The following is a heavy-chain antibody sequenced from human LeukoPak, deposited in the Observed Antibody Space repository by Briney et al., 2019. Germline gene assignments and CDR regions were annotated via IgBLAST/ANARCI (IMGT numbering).Heavy chain of an antibody. CDR2: INEDGSER. CDR3: ARDRPITVSGVVTLP. J-gene: IGHJ5*02. V-gene: IGHV3-7*01. D-gene: IGHD3-3*01. Sequence: GGSLRLSCAASGFTFSSYWMTWVRQAPGKGLEWVANINEDGSERNYVDSVKGRFTISRDNAKKSVYLQMNSLRGDDTAVYYCARDRPITVSGVVTLPWGQGTPVTVSS. CDR1: GFTFSSYW.